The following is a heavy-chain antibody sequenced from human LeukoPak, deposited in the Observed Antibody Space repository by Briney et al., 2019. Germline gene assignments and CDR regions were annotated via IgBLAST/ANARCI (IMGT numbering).Heavy chain of an antibody. J-gene: IGHJ3*02. D-gene: IGHD2-15*01. CDR1: GFTFSRYA. V-gene: IGHV3-23*01. Sequence: GGPLRLSCAASGFTFSRYAMSWVRQAPGKGLEWVSVMSDSGGITYYADSVKGRFTTSRDNSKNTLYLQMNSLRAEDTAVYYCVKGASDGCYAPSHIWGQGTTVTVSS. CDR3: VKGASDGCYAPSHI. CDR2: MSDSGGIT.